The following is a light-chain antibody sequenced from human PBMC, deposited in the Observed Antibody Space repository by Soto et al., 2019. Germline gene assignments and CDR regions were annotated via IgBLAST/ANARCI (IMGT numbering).Light chain of an antibody. CDR2: DND. CDR1: SSNIGNNN. CDR3: GAWDGSCNAVV. V-gene: IGLV1-51*01. J-gene: IGLJ3*02. Sequence: QSVLTQPPSVSAAPGQKVTISCSGSSSNIGNNNVFWYQQLPGTAPKFLIYDNDKRPSGIPDRFSGSKSGTSATLGITGLQTGDEADFYCGAWDGSCNAVVFGGGTQLTVL.